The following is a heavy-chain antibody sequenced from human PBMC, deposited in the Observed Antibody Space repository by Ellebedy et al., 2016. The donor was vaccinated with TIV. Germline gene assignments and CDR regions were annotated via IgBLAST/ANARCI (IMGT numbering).Heavy chain of an antibody. CDR3: ARGRVPGY. Sequence: SETLSLXCTVSGVSITNYYWSWNRQSPGQGLEWIGSIYYSGSTDYSPFLKSRVTISLDTSRNQFSLSLSSVTAADTAVYYCARGRVPGYWGQGTLVTVSS. V-gene: IGHV4-59*01. J-gene: IGHJ4*02. CDR2: IYYSGST. D-gene: IGHD3-3*01. CDR1: GVSITNYY.